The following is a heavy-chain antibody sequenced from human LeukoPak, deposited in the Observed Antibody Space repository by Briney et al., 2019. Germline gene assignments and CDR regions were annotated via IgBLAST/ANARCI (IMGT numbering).Heavy chain of an antibody. CDR3: ARDSRSYLRDGFGL. CDR2: INPNSGGT. Sequence: ASVTGSSKASGYTFTGYYTHWVRQAPGQGLEYMGWINPNSGGTNYAQKFQGRVTMIGDTSISTAYMELSRLKSDDTAVYYCARDSRSYLRDGFGLLGPGAIVTVSS. V-gene: IGHV1-2*02. J-gene: IGHJ3*01. D-gene: IGHD1-26*01. CDR1: GYTFTGYY.